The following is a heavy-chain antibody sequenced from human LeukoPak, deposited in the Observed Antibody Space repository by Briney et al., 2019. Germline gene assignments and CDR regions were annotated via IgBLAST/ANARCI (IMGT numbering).Heavy chain of an antibody. V-gene: IGHV4-30-2*01. Sequence: SETLSLTCTVSGGSLSSGGYYWIWIRQPPGKGLEWIGYIYHSGSTYYNPSLKSRVTISVDRSKNQFSLKLSSVTAGDTAVYYCATGPGVAAAGTHFDYWGQGTLVTVPS. CDR1: GGSLSSGGYY. CDR2: IYHSGST. J-gene: IGHJ4*02. D-gene: IGHD6-13*01. CDR3: ATGPGVAAAGTHFDY.